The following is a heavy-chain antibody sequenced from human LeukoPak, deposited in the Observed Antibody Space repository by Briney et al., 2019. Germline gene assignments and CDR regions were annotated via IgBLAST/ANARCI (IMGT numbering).Heavy chain of an antibody. CDR3: ARLRSGYYFDY. CDR1: AFIFSGHW. D-gene: IGHD3-3*01. CDR2: IKEDGSEK. Sequence: GGSLRLSCEGSAFIFSGHWMNWVRQTPGKGLEWVANIKEDGSEKYYVDSLKGRFTISRDSAKNSLYLQMNSLRAEDTAVYYCARLRSGYYFDYWGQGTLVTVSS. J-gene: IGHJ4*02. V-gene: IGHV3-7*03.